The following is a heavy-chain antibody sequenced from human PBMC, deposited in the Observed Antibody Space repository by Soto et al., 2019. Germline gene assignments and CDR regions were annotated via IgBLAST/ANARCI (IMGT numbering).Heavy chain of an antibody. Sequence: QVQLVQSGAEVKKPGSSVKVSCKASGGTFSSYTISWVRQAPGQGLEWMGRIIPILGIANYAQKFKGRVTITADKSTSTAYMELSSLRSEDTAVYYCARDLSYYYDSSGSDYWGQGTLVTVSS. D-gene: IGHD3-22*01. V-gene: IGHV1-69*08. CDR1: GGTFSSYT. CDR3: ARDLSYYYDSSGSDY. J-gene: IGHJ4*02. CDR2: IIPILGIA.